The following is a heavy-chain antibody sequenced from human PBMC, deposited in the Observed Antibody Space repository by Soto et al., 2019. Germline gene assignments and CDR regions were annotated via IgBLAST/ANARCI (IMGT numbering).Heavy chain of an antibody. Sequence: GASVNVSCKASGYTFSDYYIHWVRQAPGQGLEWIGWINPNSGGTKYAPKFQGGVTMTRDTSITTAYMELSRLRSGDTAVYYCAREPATAKPEGVDFGGQGTLVTVSS. V-gene: IGHV1-2*02. CDR1: GYTFSDYY. CDR3: AREPATAKPEGVDF. D-gene: IGHD1-1*01. CDR2: INPNSGGT. J-gene: IGHJ4*02.